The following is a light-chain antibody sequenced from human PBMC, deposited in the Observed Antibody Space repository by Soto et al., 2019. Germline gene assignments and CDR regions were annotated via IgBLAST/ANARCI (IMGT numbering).Light chain of an antibody. CDR3: AAWDDSLSARRV. J-gene: IGLJ3*02. CDR2: RNN. Sequence: QPVLTQPPSASGTPGQRVTISCSGSSSNIGSNYVYWYQQLPGTAPKLLIYRNNQRPSGVPDRFSGSKSGTSASLAISGLRSEDEADYYCAAWDDSLSARRVFGGGTKLTVL. CDR1: SSNIGSNY. V-gene: IGLV1-47*01.